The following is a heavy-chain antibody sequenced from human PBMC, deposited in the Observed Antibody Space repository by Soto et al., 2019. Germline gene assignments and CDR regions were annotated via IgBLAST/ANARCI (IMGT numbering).Heavy chain of an antibody. V-gene: IGHV3-7*01. Sequence: PGGSLRLSCVASGFILSSYWMSWVRQAPGKGLEWVANIKPDGSGKYYVDSVKGRFTISRDNAKNSLYLQMNSLRAEDTAVYYCASNIFYYFGSGYYVFAIWSRRTTDTVSS. D-gene: IGHD3-3*01. CDR3: ASNIFYYFGSGYYVFAI. J-gene: IGHJ3*02. CDR2: IKPDGSGK. CDR1: GFILSSYW.